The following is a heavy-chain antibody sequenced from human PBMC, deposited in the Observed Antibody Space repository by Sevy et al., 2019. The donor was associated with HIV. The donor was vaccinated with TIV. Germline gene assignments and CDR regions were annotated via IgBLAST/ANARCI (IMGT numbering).Heavy chain of an antibody. J-gene: IGHJ4*02. Sequence: GGSLRLSCVVSGFIFSDYAMHWVRQAPGKGLEWVAVISDDANNKYYADSAKGRFTISRDNSKNTLYLQMHSLRAEDTAVYYCGRDGSLGDYFDYWGQGTLVTVSS. D-gene: IGHD6-19*01. CDR1: GFIFSDYA. CDR2: ISDDANNK. V-gene: IGHV3-30-3*01. CDR3: GRDGSLGDYFDY.